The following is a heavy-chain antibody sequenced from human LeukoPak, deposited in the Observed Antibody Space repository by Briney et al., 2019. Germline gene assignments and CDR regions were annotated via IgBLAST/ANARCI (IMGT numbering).Heavy chain of an antibody. V-gene: IGHV3-30*04. CDR1: GFTFSTYS. D-gene: IGHD4-17*01. CDR2: ISYDGSNK. CDR3: ARETGSAVGSTDFDY. J-gene: IGHJ4*02. Sequence: GRSLRLSCAASGFTFSTYSMHWVRQAPGKGLEWVAVISYDGSNKYYADSVKGRFTISRDNSKNTLYLQMNSLRAEDTAVYYCARETGSAVGSTDFDYWGQGTLVTVSS.